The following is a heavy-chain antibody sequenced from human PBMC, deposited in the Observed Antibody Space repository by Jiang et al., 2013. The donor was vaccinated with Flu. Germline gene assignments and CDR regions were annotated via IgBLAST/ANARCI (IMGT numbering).Heavy chain of an antibody. CDR1: DDSISISSYY. V-gene: IGHV4-61*01. CDR2: VYNSGST. Sequence: GSGLVKPSETLSLTCTVSDDSISISSYYWNWIRQPPGKGLEWIGHVYNSGSTTYNPSLKSRVTISLDTSRNQFSLKLTSVTAADTAVYYCARERRDYDTSGYYHLYYGLDVWGKGPRSPSPQ. J-gene: IGHJ6*04. CDR3: ARERRDYDTSGYYHLYYGLDV. D-gene: IGHD3-22*01.